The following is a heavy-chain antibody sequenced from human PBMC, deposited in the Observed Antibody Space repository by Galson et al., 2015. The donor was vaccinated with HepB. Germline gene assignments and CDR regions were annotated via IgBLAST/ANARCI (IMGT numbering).Heavy chain of an antibody. D-gene: IGHD3-22*01. Sequence: SLRLSCAASGFTFSSYSMNWVRQAPGKGLEWVSYISSSSSTIYYADSVKGRFTISRDNAKNSLYLQMNSLRDEDAAVYYCASVYYDSSGYLSWGQGTLVTVSS. CDR3: ASVYYDSSGYLS. CDR2: ISSSSSTI. J-gene: IGHJ4*02. V-gene: IGHV3-48*02. CDR1: GFTFSSYS.